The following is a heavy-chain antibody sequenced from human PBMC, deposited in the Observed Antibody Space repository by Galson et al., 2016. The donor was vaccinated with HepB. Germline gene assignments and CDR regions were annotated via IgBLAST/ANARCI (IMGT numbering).Heavy chain of an antibody. V-gene: IGHV3-21*01. CDR3: AKDRGDYIWGTYRYTFDAFDV. J-gene: IGHJ3*01. D-gene: IGHD3-16*02. Sequence: SLRLSCAASGFTFNTYNMNWVRQTPGKGLELVPSITSSSSYIYYTDSVKGRFTISRDNAKNSLYLQMNSLRAEDTAIYYCAKDRGDYIWGTYRYTFDAFDVWGQGTMVAVSS. CDR1: GFTFNTYN. CDR2: ITSSSSYI.